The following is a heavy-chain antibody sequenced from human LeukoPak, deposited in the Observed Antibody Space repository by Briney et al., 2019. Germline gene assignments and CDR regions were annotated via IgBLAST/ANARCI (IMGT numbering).Heavy chain of an antibody. CDR2: INPNSGGT. CDR3: ARDTILGVVTFDY. V-gene: IGHV1-2*02. Sequence: GASVKVSCKASGYTFTGYYMHWVRQAPGQGLEWMGWINPNSGGTNYAQKFQGRVTMTRDTSISTAYMVLSRLRSDDTAVYYCARDTILGVVTFDYGGQGPLVTVSS. D-gene: IGHD3-3*01. J-gene: IGHJ4*02. CDR1: GYTFTGYY.